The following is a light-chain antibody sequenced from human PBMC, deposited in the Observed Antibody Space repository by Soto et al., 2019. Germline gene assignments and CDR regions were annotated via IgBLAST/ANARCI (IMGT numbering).Light chain of an antibody. CDR2: AAS. CDR3: QQRKSYPIT. Sequence: DIQLTQSPSFLSASVGDRVTITCRASQDINTYLAWYQQKPGKAPKLLIFAASTLQNGVPSRFIGSGSGTEFTVTITSLQPEDFAPYYCQQRKSYPITFGQGTRLEIK. V-gene: IGKV1-9*01. J-gene: IGKJ5*01. CDR1: QDINTY.